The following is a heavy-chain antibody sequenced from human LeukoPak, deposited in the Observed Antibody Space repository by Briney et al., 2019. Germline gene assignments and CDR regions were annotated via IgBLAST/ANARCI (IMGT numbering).Heavy chain of an antibody. D-gene: IGHD3-10*01. V-gene: IGHV3-7*01. CDR1: VLGFSSYW. CDR2: INQDGTTK. Sequence: GGSLRLSCAASVLGFSSYWMSWVRHNPAKGLEWVAIINQDGTTKYYRDFAKGRFTISRDNAQNSLYLQINSLRAEDTAVYYCAREKGTMIRAMAFEMWGQGTMVTVSS. J-gene: IGHJ3*02. CDR3: AREKGTMIRAMAFEM.